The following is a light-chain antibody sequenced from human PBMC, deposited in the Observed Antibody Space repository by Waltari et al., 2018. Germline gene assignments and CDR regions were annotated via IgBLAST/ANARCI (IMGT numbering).Light chain of an antibody. CDR2: AAS. Sequence: AFQLTQSPSSLSASVGDRVTISCRASQGIFSALAWYQQKPGQPPKLLIYAASTWESGVPSRFSGSGSGTDFTLTISSLEAEDFATYYCQQFNTYPLTFGGGTRVDIK. CDR1: QGIFSA. CDR3: QQFNTYPLT. J-gene: IGKJ4*01. V-gene: IGKV1-13*02.